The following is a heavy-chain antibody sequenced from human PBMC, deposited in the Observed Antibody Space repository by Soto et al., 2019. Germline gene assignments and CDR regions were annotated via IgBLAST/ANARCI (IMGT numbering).Heavy chain of an antibody. CDR1: GYAFTNST. CDR3: AREGYSSSPAPSYYYGMDV. V-gene: IGHV1-3*01. Sequence: ASVKVSCKTSGYAFTNSTIHWVRQAPGQSLEWMGWINAGNGNTKYSQKFQGRVTITRDTSASTAYMELSSLRSEDTAVYYCAREGYSSSPAPSYYYGMDVWGQGTTVTVSS. J-gene: IGHJ6*02. CDR2: INAGNGNT. D-gene: IGHD6-6*01.